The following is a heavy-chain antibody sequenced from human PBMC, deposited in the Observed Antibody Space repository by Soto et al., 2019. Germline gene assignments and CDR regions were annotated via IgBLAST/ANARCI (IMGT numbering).Heavy chain of an antibody. CDR3: VRRVSGNYDY. CDR1: GFTFSSYD. CDR2: ISSNGGTT. V-gene: IGHV3-64*01. Sequence: EVQLAESGGGMVQPGGSLRLSCVASGFTFSSYDMHWVRPAPGKGLDYVSAISSNGGTTYYGNSVKGRVTISRDNSKTTLHLQMGTLRAEDMAVYYCVRRVSGNYDYWGQGTVVTVSS. D-gene: IGHD1-7*01. J-gene: IGHJ4*02.